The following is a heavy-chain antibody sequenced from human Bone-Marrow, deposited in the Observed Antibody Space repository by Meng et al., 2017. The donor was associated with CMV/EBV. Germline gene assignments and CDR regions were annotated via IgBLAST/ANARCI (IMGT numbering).Heavy chain of an antibody. CDR3: AKEARIWSGSFDAFDI. CDR1: GFTFSSYG. D-gene: IGHD3-3*01. V-gene: IGHV3-33*06. Sequence: GGSLRLSCAASGFTFSSYGMHWVRQAPGKGLEWVAVIWYDGSNKYYADSVKGRFTVSRDNSKNTLYLQMNSLRAEDTAVYYCAKEARIWSGSFDAFDIWGQGTRVTV. CDR2: IWYDGSNK. J-gene: IGHJ3*02.